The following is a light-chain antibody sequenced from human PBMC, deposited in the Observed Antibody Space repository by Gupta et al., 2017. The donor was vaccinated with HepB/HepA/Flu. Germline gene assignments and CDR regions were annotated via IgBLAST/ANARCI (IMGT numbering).Light chain of an antibody. CDR3: LQDYDYPRT. J-gene: IGKJ1*01. CDR1: QGIRND. Sequence: AIPMTQSPSSLSASVGDRVTITGRASQGIRNDLGWYQYKPGKAPKLLIYAASTLQSGVPSRFSGGGSGTDFTLTISSLQPEDFATYYCLQDYDYPRTVGQGTKVEIK. CDR2: AAS. V-gene: IGKV1-6*02.